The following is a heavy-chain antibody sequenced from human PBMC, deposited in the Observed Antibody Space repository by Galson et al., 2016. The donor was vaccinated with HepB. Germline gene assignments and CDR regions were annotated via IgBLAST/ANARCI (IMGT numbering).Heavy chain of an antibody. Sequence: SLRLSCAASGFSFSNYAISWVRQTPGKGLEWVSDIRGSGGSPYYADSVLGRFTITRDNSKNTLHLQMNSLRVEDTAVYYCAKGERDTSGYENWGQGTVVTVSS. CDR2: IRGSGGSP. J-gene: IGHJ4*03. V-gene: IGHV3-23*01. D-gene: IGHD3-22*01. CDR3: AKGERDTSGYEN. CDR1: GFSFSNYA.